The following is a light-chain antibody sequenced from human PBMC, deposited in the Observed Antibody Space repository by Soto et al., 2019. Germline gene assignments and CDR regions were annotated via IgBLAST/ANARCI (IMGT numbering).Light chain of an antibody. CDR3: QPYNSWPLT. J-gene: IGKJ4*01. Sequence: EIVMTQSPATLSVSPGERATLSCRSSQTIRNNLAWYQQKPGQAPRLLIYVASTRATDIPARFSGSGSGTDFTLTISSLQSEDLAFYYCQPYNSWPLTGGGRTNVEIK. CDR1: QTIRNN. CDR2: VAS. V-gene: IGKV3-15*01.